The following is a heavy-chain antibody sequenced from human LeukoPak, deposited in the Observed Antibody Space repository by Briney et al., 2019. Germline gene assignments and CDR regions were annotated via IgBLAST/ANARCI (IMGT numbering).Heavy chain of an antibody. CDR1: GFTFSNYW. Sequence: GGSLRLSCAASGFTFSNYWMSWVRQAPGKGLEWVANIIQDGSAKYYVDSVKGRFTISRDNAKNSLYLQMNSLRAEDTAVYYCARDLIGDPVDWGQGTLVTVSS. CDR2: IIQDGSAK. D-gene: IGHD7-27*01. CDR3: ARDLIGDPVD. V-gene: IGHV3-7*01. J-gene: IGHJ4*02.